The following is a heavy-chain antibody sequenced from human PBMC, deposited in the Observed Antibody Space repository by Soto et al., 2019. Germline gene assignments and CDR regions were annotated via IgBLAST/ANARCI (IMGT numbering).Heavy chain of an antibody. D-gene: IGHD3-3*01. CDR2: IYTSGST. V-gene: IGHV4-4*07. CDR1: GGSISSYY. CDR3: AGFTIFGRRYAFDI. Sequence: QVQLQESGPGLVKPSETLSLTCTVSGGSISSYYWSWIRQPAGKGLEWIGRIYTSGSTNYNPSLKSRVTMSVDTSKNQFSLKLSSVTAADTAVYYCAGFTIFGRRYAFDIWGQGTMVTVSS. J-gene: IGHJ3*02.